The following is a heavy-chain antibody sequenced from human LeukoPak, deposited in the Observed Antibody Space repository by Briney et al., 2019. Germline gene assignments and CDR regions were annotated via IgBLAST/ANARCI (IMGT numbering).Heavy chain of an antibody. CDR3: ARGADSSGYYSIFYFDY. D-gene: IGHD3-22*01. J-gene: IGHJ4*02. Sequence: SSETLSLTCTVSGGSISSYYWSWIRQPPGKGLEWIGYIYYSGSTNYNPSLKSRVTISVDTSENQFSLKLSSVTAADTAVYYCARGADSSGYYSIFYFDYWGQGTLVTVSS. V-gene: IGHV4-59*01. CDR1: GGSISSYY. CDR2: IYYSGST.